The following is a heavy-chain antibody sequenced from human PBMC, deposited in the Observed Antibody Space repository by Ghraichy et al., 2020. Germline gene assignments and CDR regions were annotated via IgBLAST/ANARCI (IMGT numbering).Heavy chain of an antibody. J-gene: IGHJ2*01. CDR3: ARGLNLGYCTTSTCPFWFFDL. CDR1: DSVVTSPHY. Sequence: SETLSLTCTVSDSVVTSPHYWSWIRQSPGKGLEWIGFVHHGGSSHSNPSLGSRVTMSVDTSKNQFSLKLTSVTAADTAMYYCARGLNLGYCTTSTCPFWFFDLWGRATLVTVSP. CDR2: VHHGGSS. V-gene: IGHV4-61*01. D-gene: IGHD2-8*01.